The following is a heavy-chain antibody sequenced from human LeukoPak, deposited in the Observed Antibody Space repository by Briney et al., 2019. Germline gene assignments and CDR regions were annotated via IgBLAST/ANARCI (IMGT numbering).Heavy chain of an antibody. J-gene: IGHJ4*02. CDR2: ISGSGGST. D-gene: IGHD3-10*01. V-gene: IGHV3-23*01. Sequence: TGGSLRLSCAASGFPFSSYAMSWVRQAPGKGLEWVSAISGSGGSTYYADSVKGRFTISRDNSKNTLYLQMNSLRAEDTAVYYCANTNTRITMVRGANPNYWGQGTLVTVSS. CDR3: ANTNTRITMVRGANPNY. CDR1: GFPFSSYA.